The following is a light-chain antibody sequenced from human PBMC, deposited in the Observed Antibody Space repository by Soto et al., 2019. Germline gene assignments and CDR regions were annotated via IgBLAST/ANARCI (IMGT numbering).Light chain of an antibody. CDR3: QVWHSSSDQI. V-gene: IGLV3-21*04. J-gene: IGLJ2*01. Sequence: SYELTQPPSVSVAPGETATITCGGDKIASKSVHWYRQKAGQAPVLVIYNDVDRPSGIPERIFAYNSGNTVTLSISRVEAGDEAAYYCQVWHSSSDQIFGGGTKLTVL. CDR1: KIASKS. CDR2: NDV.